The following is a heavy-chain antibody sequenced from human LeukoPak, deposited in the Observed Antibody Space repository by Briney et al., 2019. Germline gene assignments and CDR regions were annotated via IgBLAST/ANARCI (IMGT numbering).Heavy chain of an antibody. Sequence: TSETLSLTCTVSGGAISNYFWSWIRQPPGKGLEWIGYIYYSGSTNYNPSLRSRVTISVDTSKNQFSLKLSSVTAADTAVYYCARKRFLAAGGFDPWGQGTLVTVSS. CDR2: IYYSGST. CDR3: ARKRFLAAGGFDP. V-gene: IGHV4-59*01. CDR1: GGAISNYF. D-gene: IGHD6-13*01. J-gene: IGHJ5*02.